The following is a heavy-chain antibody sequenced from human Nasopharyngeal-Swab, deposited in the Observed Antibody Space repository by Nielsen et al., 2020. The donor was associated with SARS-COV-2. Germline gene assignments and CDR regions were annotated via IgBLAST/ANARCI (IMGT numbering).Heavy chain of an antibody. J-gene: IGHJ4*02. CDR3: VRVQTVVVSTYYFDS. V-gene: IGHV1-18*01. Sequence: ASVKVSCKASGYTFNNYGISWVRQAPGQGLEWMARISTYNGNKEYAQKFQGRVAMTTDTSTSTAYLELRSLRSDDTAVYYCVRVQTVVVSTYYFDSWGQGTLVTVSS. CDR1: GYTFNNYG. CDR2: ISTYNGNK. D-gene: IGHD3-22*01.